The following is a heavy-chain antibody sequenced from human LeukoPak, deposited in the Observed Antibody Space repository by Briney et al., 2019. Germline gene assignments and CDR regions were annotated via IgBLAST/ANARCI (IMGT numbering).Heavy chain of an antibody. CDR2: ISYDGSQK. CDR1: EFTFTNYA. V-gene: IGHV3-30-3*01. J-gene: IGHJ4*02. CDR3: ARDWDYYDSSGIDY. Sequence: GGSLRLSCAASEFTFTNYAMHWVRQAPGKGLEWVAGISYDGSQKYHADSVKGRFSISRDKSRNTLYLQMNSLRAEDTAVYYCARDWDYYDSSGIDYWGQGTLVTVSS. D-gene: IGHD3-22*01.